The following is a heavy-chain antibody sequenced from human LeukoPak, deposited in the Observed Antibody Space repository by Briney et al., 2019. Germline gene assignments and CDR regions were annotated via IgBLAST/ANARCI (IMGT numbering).Heavy chain of an antibody. Sequence: GASLKISCKCAGYSFTSYWIGWARQMPGKGLEWMGIIYPGDSDTRYSPSFQGQVTISADKSISTAYLQWSSLKASDTAMYFCARSLTARGSYALWGQGTLVTASS. CDR2: IYPGDSDT. J-gene: IGHJ4*02. V-gene: IGHV5-51*01. CDR1: GYSFTSYW. CDR3: ARSLTARGSYAL. D-gene: IGHD1-26*01.